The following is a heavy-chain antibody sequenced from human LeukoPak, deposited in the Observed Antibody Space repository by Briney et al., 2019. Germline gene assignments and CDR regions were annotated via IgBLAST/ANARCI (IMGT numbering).Heavy chain of an antibody. CDR1: GFTFSDFH. Sequence: PGGSLRLSCEASGFTFSDFHMSWIRQAPGKGLEWVSYISSSGAAIYYADSVKGRFTISRDNAKNSLYLQMNSLRAEDTAMYYCARDSAAFSKYVGDYWGQGTLVSDSS. V-gene: IGHV3-11*04. D-gene: IGHD4-11*01. CDR3: ARDSAAFSKYVGDY. CDR2: ISSSGAAI. J-gene: IGHJ4*02.